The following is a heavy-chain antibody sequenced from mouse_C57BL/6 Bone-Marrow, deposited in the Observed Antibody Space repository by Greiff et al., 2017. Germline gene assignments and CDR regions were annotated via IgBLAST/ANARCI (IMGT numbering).Heavy chain of an antibody. Sequence: VQLQQSGPELVKPGASVKISCKASGYTFTDYYMNWVKQSHGKSLEWIGDINPNNGGTSYNQKFKGKATLTVDKSSSTAYMELRSLTSEDSAVYYCARVGDHDRDYFDYWGQGTTLTVSS. CDR3: ARVGDHDRDYFDY. V-gene: IGHV1-26*01. J-gene: IGHJ2*01. CDR1: GYTFTDYY. CDR2: INPNNGGT. D-gene: IGHD2-12*01.